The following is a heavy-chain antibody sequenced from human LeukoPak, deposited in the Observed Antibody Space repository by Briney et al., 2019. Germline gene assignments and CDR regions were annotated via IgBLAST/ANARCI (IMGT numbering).Heavy chain of an antibody. V-gene: IGHV3-21*01. D-gene: IGHD4-11*01. Sequence: NTGGSLRLSCAASGFTFSSYSMNWVRQAPGKGLEWVSSISSSSSYIYYADSVKGRFTISRDNARNTLYLQMNGLRAEDTALYYCARTSPTSHFDFWGQGTLVTVSS. CDR2: ISSSSSYI. CDR1: GFTFSSYS. CDR3: ARTSPTSHFDF. J-gene: IGHJ4*02.